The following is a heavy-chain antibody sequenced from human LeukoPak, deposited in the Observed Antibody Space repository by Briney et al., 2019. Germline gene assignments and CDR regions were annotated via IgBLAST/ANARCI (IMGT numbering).Heavy chain of an antibody. CDR3: VKGFVHPTYYFDY. CDR1: GFTFSSYA. CDR2: ITGSGDGT. D-gene: IGHD3-10*01. J-gene: IGHJ4*02. V-gene: IGHV3-23*01. Sequence: PGGSVRLSCAASGFTFSSYAMMWVRQAPGKRLEWISSITGSGDGTYYADSVRGRFTISRDNSENTLYLQVSSLRAEDTAVYFCVKGFVHPTYYFDYWGQGTLVTASS.